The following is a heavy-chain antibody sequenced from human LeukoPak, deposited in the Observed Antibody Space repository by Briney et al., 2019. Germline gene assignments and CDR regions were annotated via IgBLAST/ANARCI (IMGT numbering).Heavy chain of an antibody. CDR3: VGDTPPGGDFYLDY. CDR1: GFTFSSYG. CDR2: IWNAGTNT. V-gene: IGHV3-33*01. J-gene: IGHJ4*02. D-gene: IGHD3-16*01. Sequence: GRSLRLSCAASGFTFSSYGMYWVRQAPGKGLEWVALIWNAGTNTYYADSVKGRFTISRDNSKNTLYLQMNSLRAEDTAVYYCVGDTPPGGDFYLDYWGQGTLVIVSS.